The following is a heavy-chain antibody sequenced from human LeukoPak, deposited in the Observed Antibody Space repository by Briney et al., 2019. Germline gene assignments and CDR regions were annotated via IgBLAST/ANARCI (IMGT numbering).Heavy chain of an antibody. V-gene: IGHV1-2*02. CDR3: ARAAADFFDYYYYMDV. CDR2: INPNSGGT. Sequence: RXXPGQGLEXMGWINPNSGGTNYAQKFQGRVTMTRDTSISTAYMELSRLRSDDTAVYYCARAAADFFDYYYYMDVWGKGTTVTVSS. D-gene: IGHD6-13*01. J-gene: IGHJ6*03.